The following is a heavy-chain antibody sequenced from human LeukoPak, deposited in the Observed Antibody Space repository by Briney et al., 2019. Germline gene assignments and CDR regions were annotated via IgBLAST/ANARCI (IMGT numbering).Heavy chain of an antibody. Sequence: PGGSLRLSCAASGFTFRNYYMSWVRQAPGKGLAWVSAISGSGDSIFYADSVKGRFTISRDNSKTTLYVQMNSLRAEDTAVYYCAKSFLTGYSLFDSWGQGTLVTVSS. CDR1: GFTFRNYY. V-gene: IGHV3-23*01. CDR3: AKSFLTGYSLFDS. CDR2: ISGSGDSI. D-gene: IGHD3-9*01. J-gene: IGHJ4*02.